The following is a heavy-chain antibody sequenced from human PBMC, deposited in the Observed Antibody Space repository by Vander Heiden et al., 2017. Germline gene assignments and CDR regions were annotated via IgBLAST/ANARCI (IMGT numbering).Heavy chain of an antibody. CDR2: IYWNDDK. V-gene: IGHV2-5*01. Sequence: QITLKESGPTLVKPTQTLTLTCTFSGFLLSTSGGGVGWIRQPPATALDWLALIYWNDDKRYSASLKSRRTITKDTSKNQGVLTVTNMDPVDTATYYCAHSGYYDFWSGYFGALFDYWGQGTLVTVSS. D-gene: IGHD3-3*01. CDR3: AHSGYYDFWSGYFGALFDY. CDR1: GFLLSTSGGG. J-gene: IGHJ4*02.